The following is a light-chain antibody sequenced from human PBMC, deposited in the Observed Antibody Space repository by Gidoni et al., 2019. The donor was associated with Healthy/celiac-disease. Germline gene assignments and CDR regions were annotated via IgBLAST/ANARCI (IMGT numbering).Light chain of an antibody. J-gene: IGLJ3*02. CDR3: QTWGTGVWV. V-gene: IGLV4-69*01. CDR2: LNSDGTH. CDR1: SGHRRYA. Sequence: QLALLQSPSASPSLGSSVKPTCTLSSGHRRYATEWHPQQPEKVPRYLMKLNSDGTHSNGDGIPARFSGSSPGGKGYLTISSVQSEDEADYYCQTWGTGVWVFGGGTKLTVL.